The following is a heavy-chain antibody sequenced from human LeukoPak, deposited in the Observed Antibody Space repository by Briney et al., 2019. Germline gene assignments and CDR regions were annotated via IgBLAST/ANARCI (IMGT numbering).Heavy chain of an antibody. D-gene: IGHD6-25*01. CDR2: INSNSGVT. CDR1: GYTFTGYF. V-gene: IGHV1-2*02. J-gene: IGHJ4*02. CDR3: ARDLATSANWELDY. Sequence: ASVKVSCKASGYTFTGYFIHWVRQAPAQGLEWMGRINSNSGVTTYALSFQGRGTMTRDTSINTAYMELSSLRSDDTAVYYCARDLATSANWELDYWGQGTLITVSS.